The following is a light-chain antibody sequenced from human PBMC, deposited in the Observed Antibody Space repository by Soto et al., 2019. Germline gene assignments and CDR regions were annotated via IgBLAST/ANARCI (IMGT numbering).Light chain of an antibody. CDR1: HGVSRN. J-gene: IGKJ4*01. V-gene: IGKV1-33*01. Sequence: DIQMTQSPSSLSASVGDRVTIACQSSHGVSRNLNWFQQKPGEAPTLLIYDASNLERGVPSRFSASGSGTDFTFTISSLQPEDVATYYCQQYNSMLSIGGGT. CDR3: QQYNSMLS. CDR2: DAS.